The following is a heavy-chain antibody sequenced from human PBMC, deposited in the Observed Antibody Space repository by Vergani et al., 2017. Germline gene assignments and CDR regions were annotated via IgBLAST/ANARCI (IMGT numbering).Heavy chain of an antibody. CDR3: ARGQQLAAVDWFDP. CDR2: IYHSGST. V-gene: IGHV4-4*02. J-gene: IGHJ5*02. D-gene: IGHD6-13*01. CDR1: GGSISSSNW. Sequence: QVQLQESGPGLVKPSGTLSLTCAVSGGSISSSNWWSWVRQPPGKGLEWIGEIYHSGSTNYNPSLKSRVTISVDTSKNQFSLKLSSVTAADTAVYYCARGQQLAAVDWFDPWGQGTLVTVSS.